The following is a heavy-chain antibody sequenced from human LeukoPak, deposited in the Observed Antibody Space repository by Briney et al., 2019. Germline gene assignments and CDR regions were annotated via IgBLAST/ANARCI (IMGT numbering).Heavy chain of an antibody. V-gene: IGHV3-30*03. CDR3: ARDVSGYYSFDN. CDR1: GFTFSSYG. Sequence: GGSLRLSCAASGFTFSSYGMHWVRQAPGKGLEWMAVISYDGSAKYYADSMKGRFTISRDNSKNTLSLQLNSLRAEDTAMYYCARDVSGYYSFDNCGQGTLVTVSS. J-gene: IGHJ4*02. D-gene: IGHD3-22*01. CDR2: ISYDGSAK.